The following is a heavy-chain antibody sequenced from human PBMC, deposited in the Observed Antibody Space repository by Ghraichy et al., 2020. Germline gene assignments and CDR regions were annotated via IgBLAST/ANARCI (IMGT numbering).Heavy chain of an antibody. D-gene: IGHD1-7*01. J-gene: IGHJ4*02. Sequence: SETLSLTCTVSGGSISSYYWSWIRQPPGKGLEWIGYIYYSGSTNYNPSLKSRVTISVDTSKNQFSLKLSSVTAADTAVYYCARGGETGTTKMGLDYWGQGTLVTVSS. CDR2: IYYSGST. V-gene: IGHV4-59*01. CDR3: ARGGETGTTKMGLDY. CDR1: GGSISSYY.